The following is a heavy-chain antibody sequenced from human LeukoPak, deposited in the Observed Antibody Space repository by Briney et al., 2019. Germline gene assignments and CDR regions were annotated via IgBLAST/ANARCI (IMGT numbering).Heavy chain of an antibody. CDR2: ISYDGSNK. V-gene: IGHV3-30-3*01. CDR1: GFTFSSYA. CDR3: ARESPGYGQLDY. D-gene: IGHD5-18*01. Sequence: SGGSLRLSCAASGFTFSSYAMHWVRQAPGKGLEWVAVISYDGSNKYYADSVKGRFTISRDNSKNTLYLQMNSLRAEDTAVYYCARESPGYGQLDYWGQGTLVTVSS. J-gene: IGHJ4*02.